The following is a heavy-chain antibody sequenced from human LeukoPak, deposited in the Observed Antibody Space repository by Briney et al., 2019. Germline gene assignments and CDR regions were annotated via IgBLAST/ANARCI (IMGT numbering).Heavy chain of an antibody. V-gene: IGHV3-9*01. CDR1: GFTFDDYA. D-gene: IGHD2-2*02. CDR2: ISWNSGSI. Sequence: QTGGSLRLSCAASGFTFDDYAMHWVRQAPGKGLEWVSGISWNSGSIGYADSVKGRFTISRDNAKNSLYLQMNSLRAEDTALYYCAKGYCSSTSCYTDYWGQGTLVTVSP. CDR3: AKGYCSSTSCYTDY. J-gene: IGHJ4*02.